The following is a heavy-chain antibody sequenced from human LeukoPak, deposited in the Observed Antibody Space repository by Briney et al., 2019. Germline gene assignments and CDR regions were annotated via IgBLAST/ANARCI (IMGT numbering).Heavy chain of an antibody. V-gene: IGHV3-74*01. CDR3: ASEGTTGTTWGPDY. CDR1: GFTFSTYL. J-gene: IGHJ4*02. D-gene: IGHD1-1*01. CDR2: IHGDGIST. Sequence: AGGSLRLSCAASGFTFSTYLMHWVRQAPGKGLVWVSRIHGDGISTTYADSVKGRFTISRDNAKNTLYLQMNSLRAEDTAVYYCASEGTTGTTWGPDYWGQGTLVTVSS.